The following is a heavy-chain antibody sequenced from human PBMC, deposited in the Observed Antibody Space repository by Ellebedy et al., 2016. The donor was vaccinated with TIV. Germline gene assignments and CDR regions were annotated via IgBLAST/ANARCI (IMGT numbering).Heavy chain of an antibody. J-gene: IGHJ3*02. D-gene: IGHD6-13*01. CDR2: IGSSSTTI. CDR1: GFAFSSYA. CDR3: AAAAGAGDDAFDI. Sequence: GESLKISXAASGFAFSSYAMHWVRQAPGKGLAWVSYIGSSSTTIYYADSVKGRFTVSRDNAKNSLYLQMNSLRAEDTAVYYCAAAAGAGDDAFDIWGQGTMVTVSS. V-gene: IGHV3-48*04.